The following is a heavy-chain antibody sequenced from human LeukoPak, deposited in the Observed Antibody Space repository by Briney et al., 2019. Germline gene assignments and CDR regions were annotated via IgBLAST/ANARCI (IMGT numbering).Heavy chain of an antibody. CDR1: GGSFSGYY. CDR2: INHSGST. V-gene: IGHV4-34*01. D-gene: IGHD4-4*01. Sequence: SETLSLTCAVYGGSFSGYYWSWIRQPPGKGLEWIGEINHSGSTNYNPSLKSRVTISVDTSKNQFSLKLSSVTAADTAVYYCARDRYSNYYYYGMDVWGQGTTVTVSS. CDR3: ARDRYSNYYYYGMDV. J-gene: IGHJ6*02.